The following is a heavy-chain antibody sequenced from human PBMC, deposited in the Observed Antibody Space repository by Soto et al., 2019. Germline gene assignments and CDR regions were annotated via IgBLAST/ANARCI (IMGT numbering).Heavy chain of an antibody. J-gene: IGHJ4*02. D-gene: IGHD2-8*01. CDR2: INPDNGNT. CDR1: GYTFTRYT. Sequence: ASVKVSCKASGYTFTRYTMNWVRQAPGQRPEWMGWINPDNGNTKSSQKFQDRVIITRDTSASTAYMDLSSLRSEDTAIYYCAADATAWQQMVPSDYWGQGTLVTVSS. CDR3: AADATAWQQMVPSDY. V-gene: IGHV1-3*01.